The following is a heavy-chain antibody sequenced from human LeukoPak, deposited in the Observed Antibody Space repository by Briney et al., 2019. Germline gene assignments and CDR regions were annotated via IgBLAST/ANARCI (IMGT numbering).Heavy chain of an antibody. D-gene: IGHD2-2*01. CDR3: ARDNIGYCSSTSCYFPSYYYYMDV. Sequence: SETLSLTCTVSGGSISSYYWSWIRQPPGKGLEWIGYIYYSGSTNYNPSLKSRVTISVDTSKNQFSLKLSSVTAADTAVYYCARDNIGYCSSTSCYFPSYYYYMDVWGKGTTVTISS. CDR2: IYYSGST. CDR1: GGSISSYY. J-gene: IGHJ6*03. V-gene: IGHV4-59*12.